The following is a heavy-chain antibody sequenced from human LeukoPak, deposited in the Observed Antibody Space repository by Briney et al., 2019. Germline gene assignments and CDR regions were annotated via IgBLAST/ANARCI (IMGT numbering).Heavy chain of an antibody. CDR1: GSTVSSNY. CDR2: IYSGGST. V-gene: IGHV3-66*01. Sequence: SGGSLRLSCAASGSTVSSNYMSWVRQAPGKGLEWVSVIYSGGSTYYADSVKGRFTISRDNSKNTLYLQMNSLRAEDTAVYYCARDLDYGDYAVGDYWGQGTLVTVSS. CDR3: ARDLDYGDYAVGDY. J-gene: IGHJ4*02. D-gene: IGHD4-17*01.